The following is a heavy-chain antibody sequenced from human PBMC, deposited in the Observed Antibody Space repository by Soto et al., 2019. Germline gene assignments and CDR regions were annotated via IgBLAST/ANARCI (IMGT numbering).Heavy chain of an antibody. CDR1: RFTFTSSA. Sequence: SVKVSCKASRFTFTSSAMQWVRQARGQRLEWIGWIVVGSGNTNYAQKFQERVTITRDMSTSTAYMELSSLRSEDTAVYYCAAVRIAAAGPTIDYWGQGTLVTVSS. J-gene: IGHJ4*02. CDR3: AAVRIAAAGPTIDY. CDR2: IVVGSGNT. V-gene: IGHV1-58*02. D-gene: IGHD6-13*01.